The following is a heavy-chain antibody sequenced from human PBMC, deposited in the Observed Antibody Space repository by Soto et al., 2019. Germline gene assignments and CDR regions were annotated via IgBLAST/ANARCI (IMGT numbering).Heavy chain of an antibody. CDR3: ARDRPTVLTMVRGYNWFDP. CDR1: GYTFTSYA. D-gene: IGHD3-10*01. J-gene: IGHJ5*02. CDR2: INAGNGNT. Sequence: QVQLVQSGAEVKKPGASVKVSCKASGYTFTSYAMHWVRQAPGQRLEWMGWINAGNGNTKYSQKFQGRVTITRDTSASTAYMELSSLRSEATAVYYCARDRPTVLTMVRGYNWFDPWGQGTLVTVSS. V-gene: IGHV1-3*01.